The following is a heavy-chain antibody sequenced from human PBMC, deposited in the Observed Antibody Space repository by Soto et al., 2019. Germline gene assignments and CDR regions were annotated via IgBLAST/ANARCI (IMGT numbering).Heavy chain of an antibody. D-gene: IGHD6-6*01. V-gene: IGHV1-69*01. CDR1: GGTFSSYA. CDR3: ARSGSSIAARHYWFDP. J-gene: IGHJ5*02. Sequence: QVQLEQSGAEVKKPGSSVKVSCKASGGTFSSYAISWVRQAPGQGLEWMGGIIPIFGTANYAQKFQGRVTITADESTSTAYMELSSLRSEDTAVYYCARSGSSIAARHYWFDPWGQGTLVTVSS. CDR2: IIPIFGTA.